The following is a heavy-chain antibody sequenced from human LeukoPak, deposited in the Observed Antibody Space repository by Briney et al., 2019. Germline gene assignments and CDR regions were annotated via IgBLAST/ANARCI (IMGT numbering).Heavy chain of an antibody. CDR3: ARETEGYSSSPHFDY. CDR2: IIPIFGTA. J-gene: IGHJ4*02. D-gene: IGHD6-6*01. Sequence: IIPIFGTANYAQKFQGRVTNTADESTSTAYMELSSLRSEDTAVYYCARETEGYSSSPHFDYWGQGTLVTVSS. V-gene: IGHV1-69*01.